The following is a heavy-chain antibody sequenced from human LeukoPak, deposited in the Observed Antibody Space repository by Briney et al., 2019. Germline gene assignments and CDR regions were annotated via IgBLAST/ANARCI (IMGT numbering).Heavy chain of an antibody. Sequence: GASLRLSCAASGFTFSSYAMSWVRQAPGKGLEWVSDICGSGGSTYYADSVRGGFTISRDNSKNTLYLQMNSLRAEDTAVYYCAKAPYSSGWYRNDYWGQGTLVTVSS. J-gene: IGHJ4*02. CDR3: AKAPYSSGWYRNDY. V-gene: IGHV3-23*01. CDR1: GFTFSSYA. D-gene: IGHD6-19*01. CDR2: ICGSGGST.